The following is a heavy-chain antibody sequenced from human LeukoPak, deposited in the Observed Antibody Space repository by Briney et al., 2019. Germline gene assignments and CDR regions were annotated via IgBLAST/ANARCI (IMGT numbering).Heavy chain of an antibody. V-gene: IGHV4-39*01. J-gene: IGHJ4*02. Sequence: SETLSLTCSVSGGSIISSNYYWGWIRQPPGKGLEWIGSIYQSGSGNSYYNPALKSRVNISGDTSKNQFFLRLSSVTAADTAVYYCASTLRFLPYRRFLYWGQGTRVTVPT. CDR3: ASTLRFLPYRRFLY. CDR2: IYQSGSGNS. CDR1: GGSIISSNYY. D-gene: IGHD3-3*01.